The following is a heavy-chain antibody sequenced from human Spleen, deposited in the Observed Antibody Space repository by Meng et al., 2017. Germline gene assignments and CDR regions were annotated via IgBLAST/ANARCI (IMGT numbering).Heavy chain of an antibody. V-gene: IGHV3-11*01. D-gene: IGHD4/OR15-4a*01. CDR2: ISNSGSTI. CDR3: ARYLRHDYKGFDY. CDR1: GFTFSDYY. J-gene: IGHJ4*02. Sequence: QVRVVESGGGLGKPGGSLRPSCAASGFTFSDYYMAWIRQAPGKGLEWILYISNSGSTIYYADSVKGRFTISRDNAKNSLFLQMNSLRAEDTAVYYCARYLRHDYKGFDYWGQGTLVTVSS.